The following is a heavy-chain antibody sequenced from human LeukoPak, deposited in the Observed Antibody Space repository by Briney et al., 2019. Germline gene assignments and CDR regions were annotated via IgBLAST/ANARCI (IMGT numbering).Heavy chain of an antibody. J-gene: IGHJ4*02. V-gene: IGHV3-23*01. D-gene: IGHD1-26*01. CDR2: ISGSDGST. CDR3: AKAQSRIVGATIFDY. Sequence: GGSLRLSCAASGFTFSSYAMSWVRQAPGKGLEWVSAISGSDGSTYYADSVKGRFTISRDNSKNTLYLQVNSLRAEDTAVYYCAKAQSRIVGATIFDYWGQGTLVTVSS. CDR1: GFTFSSYA.